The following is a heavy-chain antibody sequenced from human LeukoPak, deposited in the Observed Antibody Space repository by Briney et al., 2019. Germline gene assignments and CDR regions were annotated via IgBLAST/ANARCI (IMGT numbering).Heavy chain of an antibody. CDR3: ARVILGYCSSTSRYEVYGNWFDP. CDR1: GGSISSGGYY. D-gene: IGHD2-2*01. CDR2: IYYSGST. Sequence: PSETLSLTCTVSGGSISSGGYYWSWIRQHPGKGLEWIGYIYYSGSTYYNPSLKSRVTISVDTSKNQFSLKLSSVTAADTAVYYCARVILGYCSSTSRYEVYGNWFDPWGQGTLITVSS. V-gene: IGHV4-31*03. J-gene: IGHJ5*02.